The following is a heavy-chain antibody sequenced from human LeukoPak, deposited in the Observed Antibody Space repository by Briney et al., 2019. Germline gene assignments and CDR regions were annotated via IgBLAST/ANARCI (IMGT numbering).Heavy chain of an antibody. J-gene: IGHJ3*02. D-gene: IGHD6-19*01. Sequence: GGSLRLSCTASGFTFSSYSMNWVRQAPGKGLEWVSSISSSSSYIYYADSVKGRFTISRDNAKNSLYLQMNSLRAEDTAVYYCVRDGYSSGWGAFDIWGQGTMVTVSS. CDR3: VRDGYSSGWGAFDI. CDR2: ISSSSSYI. V-gene: IGHV3-21*01. CDR1: GFTFSSYS.